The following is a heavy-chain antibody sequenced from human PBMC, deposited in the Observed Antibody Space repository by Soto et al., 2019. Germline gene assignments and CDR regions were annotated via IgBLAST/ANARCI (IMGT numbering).Heavy chain of an antibody. D-gene: IGHD6-19*01. Sequence: SETLSLTCAVSDEFSVYYWSWIRQPPGKGLEWIGEINPSGSTNYNPSLKSRVTVSADTSKNEVSLKVSSVTAAGTAVYYCARGKTRSVAGKETFFDYWGQGTLVTVSS. J-gene: IGHJ4*02. CDR3: ARGKTRSVAGKETFFDY. CDR1: DEFSVYY. CDR2: INPSGST. V-gene: IGHV4-34*01.